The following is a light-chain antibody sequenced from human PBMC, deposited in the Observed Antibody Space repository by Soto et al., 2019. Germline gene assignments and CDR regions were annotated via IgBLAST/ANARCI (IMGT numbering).Light chain of an antibody. CDR2: EGS. V-gene: IGLV2-23*01. CDR3: CSYAGNPYV. CDR1: SSDVGSYNS. J-gene: IGLJ1*01. Sequence: QSALTQPASVSGSPGQSIAISCTGTSSDVGSYNSVSWYQQHPGKAPKLMIYEGSKRPSGVSDRFSGSKSGNTASLTISGLQAEDEADYYCCSYAGNPYVFGTATKLTVL.